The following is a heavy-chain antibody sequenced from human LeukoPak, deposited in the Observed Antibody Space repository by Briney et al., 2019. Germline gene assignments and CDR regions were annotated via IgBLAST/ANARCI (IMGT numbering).Heavy chain of an antibody. Sequence: SETLSLTCAVSGGSISSGGYSWSWIRQPPGKGLEWIGYIYHSGSTYYNPSLKSRVTISVDRSKNQFSLKLSSVTAADTAVYYCAKSTMTTSLFFDYWGQGTLVTVSS. CDR1: GGSISSGGYS. V-gene: IGHV4-30-2*01. J-gene: IGHJ4*02. CDR3: AKSTMTTSLFFDY. D-gene: IGHD4-17*01. CDR2: IYHSGST.